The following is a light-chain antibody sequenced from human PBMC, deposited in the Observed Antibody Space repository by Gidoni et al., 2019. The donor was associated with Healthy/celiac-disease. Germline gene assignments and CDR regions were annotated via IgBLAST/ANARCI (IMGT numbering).Light chain of an antibody. CDR3: QQYNSYPWT. CDR2: DAS. J-gene: IGKJ1*01. Sequence: DIQMTQSPSTLSASVGDRVTITCRASQSISSWLAWYQQKPGKAPKLLIYDASGLESGVPSRFRGSGSGTEFTLTISSLQPDDFATYYCQQYNSYPWTFXQXTKVEIK. CDR1: QSISSW. V-gene: IGKV1-5*01.